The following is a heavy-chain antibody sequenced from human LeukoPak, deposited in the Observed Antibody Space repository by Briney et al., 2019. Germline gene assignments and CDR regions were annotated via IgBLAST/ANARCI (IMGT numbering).Heavy chain of an antibody. CDR2: ISTSGGSS. CDR3: AIMHPYYDGSGYWVQ. CDR1: GFTFSSYA. V-gene: IGHV3-23*01. D-gene: IGHD3-22*01. J-gene: IGHJ4*02. Sequence: PGGSLRLSCAASGFTFSSYAMSWVRQAPGKGLEWVSGISTSGGSSSYADSVKGRFTISRDNPRNTLYMQMNSLRAEDTVLYYCAIMHPYYDGSGYWVQWGQGTLVTVSS.